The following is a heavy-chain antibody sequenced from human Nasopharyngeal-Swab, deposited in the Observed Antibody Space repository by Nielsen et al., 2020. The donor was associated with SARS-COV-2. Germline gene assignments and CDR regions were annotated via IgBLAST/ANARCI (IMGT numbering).Heavy chain of an antibody. J-gene: IGHJ6*02. V-gene: IGHV2-70*11. D-gene: IGHD2-21*02. Sequence: SGPTLVKPTQTLTLTCTFSGFSLSTSGMCVSWIRQPPGKALEWLARIDWDEDKHYNTSLKTRLTISEDTSKNQVVLTMTNMDPVDTATYYCARSRIVVGTGAGYGLDVWGQGTTVTVSS. CDR2: IDWDEDK. CDR3: ARSRIVVGTGAGYGLDV. CDR1: GFSLSTSGMC.